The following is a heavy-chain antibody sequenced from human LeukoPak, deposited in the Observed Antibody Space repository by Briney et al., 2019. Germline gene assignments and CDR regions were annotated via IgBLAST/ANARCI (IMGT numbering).Heavy chain of an antibody. CDR2: ISSSSSTI. CDR3: ARDRGSYDEFF. CDR1: GFIFSSYS. J-gene: IGHJ4*02. D-gene: IGHD1-26*01. Sequence: GSLRLSCAASGFIFSSYSMNWVRQAPGEGLQWVSYISSSSSTIYYADSVKGRFTISRENDKNSLYLQMNSLRAEDTAVYYCARDRGSYDEFFWGQGTLVTVSS. V-gene: IGHV3-48*01.